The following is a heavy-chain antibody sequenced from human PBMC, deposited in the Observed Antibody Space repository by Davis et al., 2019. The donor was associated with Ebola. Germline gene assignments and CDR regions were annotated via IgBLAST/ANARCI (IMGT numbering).Heavy chain of an antibody. CDR2: IIPILGIA. Sequence: SVKVSCKASGGTFSSYAISWVRQAPGQGLEWMGRIIPILGIANYAQKFQGRVTITADKSTSTAYMELSSLRSEDTAVYYCARKGGAYCGMDVWGQGTTVTVSS. D-gene: IGHD3-16*01. J-gene: IGHJ6*02. CDR3: ARKGGAYCGMDV. V-gene: IGHV1-69*04. CDR1: GGTFSSYA.